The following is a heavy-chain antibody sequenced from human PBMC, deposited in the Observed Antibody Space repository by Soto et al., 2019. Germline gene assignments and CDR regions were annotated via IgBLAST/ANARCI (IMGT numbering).Heavy chain of an antibody. Sequence: PSETLSLTCAVSGGSIISGGYAWAWIRQPPGKGLEWVGYIYQSGSTYYNPSLKSRVTIAADRSKNQFSLNLASVTAADTAVYYCARSYSGGDAYFDYWGQGTVVPVSS. CDR1: GGSIISGGYA. CDR2: IYQSGST. D-gene: IGHD2-21*02. V-gene: IGHV4-30-2*01. J-gene: IGHJ4*02. CDR3: ARSYSGGDAYFDY.